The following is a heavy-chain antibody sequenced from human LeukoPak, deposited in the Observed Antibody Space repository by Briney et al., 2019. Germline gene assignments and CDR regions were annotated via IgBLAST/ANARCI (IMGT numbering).Heavy chain of an antibody. J-gene: IGHJ4*02. Sequence: GASVKVSCKASVYTFNGYYMHWVRRAPGQGLEWLGWINPHSGDTNYAQKFQGRGTMTRDTSISTAYMELSRLRSDDTAVYYCARGQGYYESSGYYPFDYWGQGTLVTVSS. D-gene: IGHD3-22*01. CDR1: VYTFNGYY. CDR2: INPHSGDT. CDR3: ARGQGYYESSGYYPFDY. V-gene: IGHV1-2*02.